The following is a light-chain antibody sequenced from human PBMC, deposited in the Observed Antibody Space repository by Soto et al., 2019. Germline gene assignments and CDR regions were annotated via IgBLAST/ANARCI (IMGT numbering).Light chain of an antibody. Sequence: QSVLTQPASASGTPGQRATISCCGSNSNIGSDIVNCYQLLPGAAPEVLINTTNQRPSGVPERFSGSKSGTSASLAISGLQSEDEANSSCATWDGGLSGPFVFGTGTKVTV. CDR2: TTN. CDR1: NSNIGSDI. V-gene: IGLV1-44*01. CDR3: ATWDGGLSGPFV. J-gene: IGLJ1*01.